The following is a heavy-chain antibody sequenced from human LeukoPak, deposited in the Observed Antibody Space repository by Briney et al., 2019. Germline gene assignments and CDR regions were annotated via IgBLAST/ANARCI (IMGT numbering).Heavy chain of an antibody. Sequence: GGSLRLSCEASGLTLDDYAMQWVRQAPGDGLEWVSGMSCNSVKIGYADSVKGRFTISTDNAKIAMYLQMNRLRAEDMALYYCAKGTMIVVAVGDYFDWWGEVTLVTGYS. V-gene: IGHV3-9*03. J-gene: IGHJ4*02. CDR1: GLTLDDYA. CDR3: AKGTMIVVAVGDYFDW. D-gene: IGHD3-22*01. CDR2: MSCNSVKI.